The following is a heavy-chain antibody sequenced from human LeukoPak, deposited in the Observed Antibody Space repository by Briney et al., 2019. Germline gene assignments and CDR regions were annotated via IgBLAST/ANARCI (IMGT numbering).Heavy chain of an antibody. CDR1: GYTFTGYY. D-gene: IGHD6-13*01. J-gene: IGHJ5*02. CDR2: INPNSGGT. Sequence: ASVKVSCKASGYTFTGYYMHWVRQAPGQGLEWMGWINPNSGGTNYAQKFQGRVTMTRDTSISTAYMELSRLRSDDTAVYYCAREGSSWYFVPLVWFDPWGQGTLVTVSS. CDR3: AREGSSWYFVPLVWFDP. V-gene: IGHV1-2*02.